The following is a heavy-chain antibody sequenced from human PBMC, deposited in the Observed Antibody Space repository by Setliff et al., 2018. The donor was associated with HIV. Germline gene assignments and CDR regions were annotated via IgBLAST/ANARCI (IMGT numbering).Heavy chain of an antibody. CDR3: ARVLSVTMIRGAHGY. CDR1: GYSFTSYW. J-gene: IGHJ4*02. D-gene: IGHD3-10*01. CDR2: IYPGDSDT. V-gene: IGHV5-51*01. Sequence: PGESLKISCKGSGYSFTSYWIGWVRQMPGKGLEWMGIIYPGDSDTRYSPSFQGQVTMTSDTSTRTVYMELSSLTSDDTAVYFCARVLSVTMIRGAHGYWGQGTLVTVSS.